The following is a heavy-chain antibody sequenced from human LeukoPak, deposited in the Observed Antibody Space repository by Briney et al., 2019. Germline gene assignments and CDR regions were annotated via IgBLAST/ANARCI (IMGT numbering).Heavy chain of an antibody. Sequence: GASVKVSCKASGFTFTSSAVQWVRQARGQRLEWIGWIVVGSGNTNYAQKFQERVTITRDMSTSTAYMELSSLRSEDTAVYYCAVTPTEAPDTAKVSFDYWGQGTLVTVSS. J-gene: IGHJ4*02. D-gene: IGHD5-18*01. CDR2: IVVGSGNT. CDR1: GFTFTSSA. V-gene: IGHV1-58*01. CDR3: AVTPTEAPDTAKVSFDY.